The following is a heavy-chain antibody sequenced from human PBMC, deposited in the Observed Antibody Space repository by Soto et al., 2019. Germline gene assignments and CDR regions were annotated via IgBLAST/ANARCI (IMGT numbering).Heavy chain of an antibody. V-gene: IGHV4-39*01. Sequence: QLQLQESGPGLVKPSETLSLTCTVSGGSISSSSYYWGWIRQPPGKGLEWIGSIYYSGSTYYNPSLKSRVTISVDTSKNQFSLKLSSVTAADTAVYYCAGVSGFGEPGWPDYWYFDLWGRGTLVTVSS. J-gene: IGHJ2*01. CDR1: GGSISSSSYY. D-gene: IGHD3-10*01. CDR2: IYYSGST. CDR3: AGVSGFGEPGWPDYWYFDL.